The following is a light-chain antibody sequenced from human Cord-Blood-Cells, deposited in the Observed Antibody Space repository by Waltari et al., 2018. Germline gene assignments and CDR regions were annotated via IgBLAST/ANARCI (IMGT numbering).Light chain of an antibody. CDR2: GAS. CDR1: QSVSSSY. Sequence: ELVLTQSPGTLSWSPGERATLSCRASQSVSSSYLAWYQQKPGQAPSLLIYGASSRATGIPDRFSGSGSGTDFTLTISRLEPEDFAVYYCQQYGSSPPITFGPGTKVDIK. V-gene: IGKV3-20*01. CDR3: QQYGSSPPIT. J-gene: IGKJ3*01.